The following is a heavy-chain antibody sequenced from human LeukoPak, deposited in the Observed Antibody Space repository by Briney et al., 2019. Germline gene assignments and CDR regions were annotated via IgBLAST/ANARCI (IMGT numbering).Heavy chain of an antibody. CDR1: GFTFSSYS. J-gene: IGHJ4*02. Sequence: GGSLRLSCAASGFTFSSYSMNWVRPAPGEGLEWVSSINSSSSYIYYADSVKGRFTISRDNAKNSLYLQMNSLRAEDTAVYYCAREQSARYRSGGSCPAPPFDYWGQGTLVTVSS. V-gene: IGHV3-21*01. D-gene: IGHD2-15*01. CDR3: AREQSARYRSGGSCPAPPFDY. CDR2: INSSSSYI.